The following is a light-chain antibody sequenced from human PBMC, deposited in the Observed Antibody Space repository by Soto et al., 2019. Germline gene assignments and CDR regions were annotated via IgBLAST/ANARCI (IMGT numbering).Light chain of an antibody. V-gene: IGLV1-40*01. CDR2: GNS. Sequence: QSVLTQPPSVSGAPGQRVTISCTGSSSNIGAGYDVHWYQQLPGTAPKLLIYGNSNRPSGVPDRFSGSKSGTSASLAITGLQAEDEADYYCNSYAGSNNFLFGTGTKLTVL. CDR1: SSNIGAGYD. CDR3: NSYAGSNNFL. J-gene: IGLJ1*01.